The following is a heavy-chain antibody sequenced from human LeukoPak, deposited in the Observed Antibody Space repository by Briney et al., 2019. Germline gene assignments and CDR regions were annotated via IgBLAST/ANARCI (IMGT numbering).Heavy chain of an antibody. V-gene: IGHV4-39*01. J-gene: IGHJ6*03. Sequence: SETLSLTCTVSGGYISTSNYYWGWIRQPPRKGLEWIGTMYSSGSTYHNPSLKSRVTMSVDTSKNQFSLRLSSVTAADTAVYYCARPAAPGTFYYYMDVWGKGTTVTVSS. CDR1: GGYISTSNYY. CDR3: ARPAAPGTFYYYMDV. D-gene: IGHD3-10*01. CDR2: MYSSGST.